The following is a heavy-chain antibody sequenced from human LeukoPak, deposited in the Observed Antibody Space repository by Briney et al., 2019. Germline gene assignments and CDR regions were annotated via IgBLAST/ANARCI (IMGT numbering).Heavy chain of an antibody. Sequence: PSETLSLTCTVSGGSISSYYWSWIRQPPGKGLEWIGYIYYSGGTNYNPSLKSRVTISVDTSKNQFSLKLSSVTAADTAVYYCARHFNGDYGFDYWGQGTLVTVSS. V-gene: IGHV4-59*08. J-gene: IGHJ4*02. CDR1: GGSISSYY. CDR3: ARHFNGDYGFDY. CDR2: IYYSGGT. D-gene: IGHD4-17*01.